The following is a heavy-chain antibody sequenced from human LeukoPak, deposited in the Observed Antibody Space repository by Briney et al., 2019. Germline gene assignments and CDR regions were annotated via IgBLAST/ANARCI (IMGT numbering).Heavy chain of an antibody. CDR3: ARPSPPGDGYNPPDY. D-gene: IGHD5-24*01. Sequence: GGSLRLSCTASGFSFIDFAMHWVRQAPGKGLEWVAVISHDGKTKYHAESVKGRFSISRDNSKNTVYLQMNSLRLEDTAVYFCARPSPPGDGYNPPDYWGQGTLVTVSS. CDR2: ISHDGKTK. J-gene: IGHJ4*02. CDR1: GFSFIDFA. V-gene: IGHV3-30*01.